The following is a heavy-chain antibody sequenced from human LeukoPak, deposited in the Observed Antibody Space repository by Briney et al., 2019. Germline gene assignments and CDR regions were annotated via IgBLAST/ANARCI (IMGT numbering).Heavy chain of an antibody. CDR1: GGSISSSSYY. Sequence: SETLSLTCTISGGSISSSSYYWSWIRQPAGKGLEWIGRIYTSGSTNYNPSLKSRVTISVDTSKNQFSLKLSSVTAADTAVYYCARGEISGYLPSYWFDPWGQGTLVTVSS. V-gene: IGHV4-61*02. CDR2: IYTSGST. CDR3: ARGEISGYLPSYWFDP. D-gene: IGHD3-22*01. J-gene: IGHJ5*02.